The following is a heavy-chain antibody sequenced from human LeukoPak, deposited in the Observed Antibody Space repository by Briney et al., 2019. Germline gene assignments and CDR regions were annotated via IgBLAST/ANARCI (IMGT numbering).Heavy chain of an antibody. CDR2: ISDSGVGT. Sequence: PGGSLRLSCAASGFIFSNYWMHWVRQVPGKGLEWVSGISDSGVGTKHADSVKGRFTISRDNSKNTLYLQMNSLRAEDTAVYYCAKDLLSGSYTYYFDYWGQGTLVTVSS. V-gene: IGHV3-23*01. J-gene: IGHJ4*02. CDR3: AKDLLSGSYTYYFDY. CDR1: GFIFSNYW. D-gene: IGHD1-26*01.